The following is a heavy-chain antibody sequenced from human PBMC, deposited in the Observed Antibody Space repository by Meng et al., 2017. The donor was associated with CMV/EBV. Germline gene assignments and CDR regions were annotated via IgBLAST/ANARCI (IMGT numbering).Heavy chain of an antibody. CDR3: ARVWGSVDY. CDR1: GYTFTNYD. Sequence: ASVKVSWKASGYTFTNYDINWVRQATGQGLEWMGWMNPNSGYTGSAQKFQGRITMTRDTSKSTAYMELSSLRSEDTAVYYCARVWGSVDYWGQGTLVTVSS. V-gene: IGHV1-8*01. CDR2: MNPNSGYT. D-gene: IGHD6-25*01. J-gene: IGHJ4*02.